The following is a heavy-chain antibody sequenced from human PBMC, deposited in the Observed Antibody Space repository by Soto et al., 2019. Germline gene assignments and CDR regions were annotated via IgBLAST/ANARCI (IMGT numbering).Heavy chain of an antibody. Sequence: GGSLRLSCAASGFTFSSYAMHWVRQAPGKGLEWVAVISYDGSNKYYADSVKGRFTISRDNSKNTLYLQMNSLRAEDTAVYYCARGALRYFDWHPFDPWGQGTLVTVSS. CDR2: ISYDGSNK. J-gene: IGHJ5*02. CDR1: GFTFSSYA. CDR3: ARGALRYFDWHPFDP. D-gene: IGHD3-9*01. V-gene: IGHV3-30-3*01.